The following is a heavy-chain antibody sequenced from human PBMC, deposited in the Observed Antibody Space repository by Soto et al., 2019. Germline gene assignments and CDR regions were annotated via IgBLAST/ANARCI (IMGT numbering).Heavy chain of an antibody. V-gene: IGHV3-23*01. CDR3: AKVTGDFDN. CDR2: ISGSAATT. CDR1: GSTFSSYA. J-gene: IGHJ4*02. Sequence: EVQLLESGGGLVQPGGSLRLSCVASGSTFSSYAMSWVRQAPWKGLEWVSCISGSAATTYYADSVKGRFTISRDNSKNTLSLQMNSLRAEDSAVYYCAKVTGDFDNWGQGTLVTVSS. D-gene: IGHD3-10*01.